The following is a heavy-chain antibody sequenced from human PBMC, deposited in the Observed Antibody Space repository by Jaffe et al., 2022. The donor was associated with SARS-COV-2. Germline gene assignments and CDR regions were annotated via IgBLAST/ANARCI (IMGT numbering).Heavy chain of an antibody. Sequence: EVQLVESGGGLVQPGGSLRLSCAVSEFTVSTNYMNWVRQAPGKGLEWVSMIYPGGNIYYADSVKGRFTISRDISKDTVYLQMNSLRVEDTAVYYCARGLWHDYWGQGTLVTVSS. CDR1: EFTVSTNY. V-gene: IGHV3-66*02. CDR3: ARGLWHDY. CDR2: IYPGGNI. D-gene: IGHD2-21*01. J-gene: IGHJ4*02.